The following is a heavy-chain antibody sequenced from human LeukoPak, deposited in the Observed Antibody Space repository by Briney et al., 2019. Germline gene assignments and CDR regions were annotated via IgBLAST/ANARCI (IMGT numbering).Heavy chain of an antibody. Sequence: GRSLRLSCAASGFTFSSYAMHWVRQAPGKGLEWVAVISYDGSNKYYADSVKGRFTISRDNSKNTLYLQMNSLRAEDTAVYYCARDGYSGYDLYYYYGMDVWGKGTTATVSS. CDR2: ISYDGSNK. CDR3: ARDGYSGYDLYYYYGMDV. D-gene: IGHD5-12*01. J-gene: IGHJ6*04. CDR1: GFTFSSYA. V-gene: IGHV3-30*04.